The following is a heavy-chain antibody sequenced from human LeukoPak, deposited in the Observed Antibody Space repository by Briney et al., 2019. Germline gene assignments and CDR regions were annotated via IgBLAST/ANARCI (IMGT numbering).Heavy chain of an antibody. D-gene: IGHD3-10*01. CDR1: GGSFSGYY. CDR2: INHSGST. J-gene: IGHJ4*02. CDR3: ARLRGLWFGELLVEY. V-gene: IGHV4-34*01. Sequence: SETLSLTCAVYGGSFSGYYWSWIRQPPGKGLEWIGEINHSGSTNYNPSLKSRVTISVDTSKNQFSLKLSSVTAADTAVYYCARLRGLWFGELLVEYWGQGTLVTVSS.